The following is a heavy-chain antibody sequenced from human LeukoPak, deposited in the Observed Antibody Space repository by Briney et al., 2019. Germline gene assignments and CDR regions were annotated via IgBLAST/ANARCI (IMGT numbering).Heavy chain of an antibody. D-gene: IGHD2-2*01. CDR1: GGSISSGGYY. J-gene: IGHJ4*02. Sequence: SETLSLTCTVSGGSISSGGYYWSWIRQPPGKGLEWIGYIYHSGSTYYNPSLKSRVTISVDRSKNQFSLKLSSVTAADTAVYYCARGGLYQLLYYWGQGTLVTVSP. CDR2: IYHSGST. V-gene: IGHV4-30-2*01. CDR3: ARGGLYQLLYY.